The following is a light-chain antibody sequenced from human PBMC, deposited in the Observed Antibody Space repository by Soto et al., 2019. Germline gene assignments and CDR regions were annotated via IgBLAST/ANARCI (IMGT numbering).Light chain of an antibody. CDR2: EVT. Sequence: QSALTQPPSASGSPGQSVTVSCTGTSSDVGNYDYVSWYQLSPGKAPKLIIYEVTKRPSGVPDRFSGSKSGNTASLTVSGLQAEDEADYYCSSYAGNSKFFFGGGTQLTVL. J-gene: IGLJ2*01. CDR1: SSDVGNYDY. V-gene: IGLV2-8*01. CDR3: SSYAGNSKFF.